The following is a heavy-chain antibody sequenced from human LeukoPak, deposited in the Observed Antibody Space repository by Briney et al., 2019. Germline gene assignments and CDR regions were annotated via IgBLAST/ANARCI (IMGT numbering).Heavy chain of an antibody. CDR1: GFTFSSYS. CDR3: ARGSDYDFWSGYYRD. J-gene: IGHJ4*02. V-gene: IGHV3-48*01. D-gene: IGHD3-3*01. Sequence: GGSLRLSCAASGFTFSSYSMNWVRQAPGKGLEWVPYISSSSSTIYYADSVKGRFTISRDNSKNTLYLQMNSLRAEDTAVYYCARGSDYDFWSGYYRDWGQGTLVTVSS. CDR2: ISSSSSTI.